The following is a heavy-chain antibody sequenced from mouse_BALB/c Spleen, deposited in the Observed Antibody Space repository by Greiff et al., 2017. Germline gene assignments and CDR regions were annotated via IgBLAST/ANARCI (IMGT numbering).Heavy chain of an antibody. CDR2: ISTYYGDA. J-gene: IGHJ3*01. V-gene: IGHV1S137*01. CDR1: GYTFTDYA. CDR3: AREVRQGFAY. D-gene: IGHD2-14*01. Sequence: VQLQQSGAELVRPGVSVKISCKGSGYTFTDYAMHWVKQSHAKSLEWIGVISTYYGDASYNQKFKGKATMTVDKSSSTAYMELARLTSEDSAIYYCAREVRQGFAYWGQGTLVTVSA.